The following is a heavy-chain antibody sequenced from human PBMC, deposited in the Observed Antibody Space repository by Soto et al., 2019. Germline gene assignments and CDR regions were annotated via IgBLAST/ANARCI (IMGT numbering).Heavy chain of an antibody. J-gene: IGHJ4*02. CDR2: ISSSSSYI. CDR1: GFTFSSYS. CDR3: ASWGVLVGSGSYYNGY. Sequence: GGSLRLSCAASGFTFSSYSMNWVRQAPGKGLEWVSSISSSSSYIYYADSVKGRFTISRDNAKNSLYLQMNSLRAEDTAVYYCASWGVLVGSGSYYNGYWGQGTLVTVSS. V-gene: IGHV3-21*01. D-gene: IGHD3-10*01.